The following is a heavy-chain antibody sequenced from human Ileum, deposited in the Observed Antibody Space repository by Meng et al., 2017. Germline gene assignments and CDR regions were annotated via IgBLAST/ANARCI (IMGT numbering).Heavy chain of an antibody. V-gene: IGHV3-30*15. CDR2: ISFDGNYK. Sequence: LGGPGGGVVRPRRSLGVSCAASGFTFSSHAMHWVRQAPGKGLEWVALISFDGNYKDYPDSVKGRFTISRDNSKNTLYLQMSSLRVEDTAVYYCVGEVGPRDFDNWGQGILVTVSS. CDR3: VGEVGPRDFDN. J-gene: IGHJ4*02. D-gene: IGHD1-26*01. CDR1: GFTFSSHA.